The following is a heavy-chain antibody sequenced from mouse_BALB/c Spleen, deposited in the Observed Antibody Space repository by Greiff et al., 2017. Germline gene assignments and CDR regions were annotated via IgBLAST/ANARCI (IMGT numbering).Heavy chain of an antibody. J-gene: IGHJ4*01. CDR1: GFSLTSYG. D-gene: IGHD2-2*01. CDR2: IWAGGST. Sequence: VKLVESGPGLVAPSQSLSITCTVSGFSLTSYGVHWVRQPPGKGLEWLGVIWAGGSTNYNSALMSRLSISKDNSKSQVFLKMNSLQTDDTAMYYCARAGDGYDGYYYAMDYWGQGTSVTVSS. CDR3: ARAGDGYDGYYYAMDY. V-gene: IGHV2-9*02.